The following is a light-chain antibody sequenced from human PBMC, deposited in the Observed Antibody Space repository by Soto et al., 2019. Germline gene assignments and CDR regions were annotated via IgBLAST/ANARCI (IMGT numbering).Light chain of an antibody. CDR2: AAS. V-gene: IGKV3-20*01. CDR1: RSFASSY. Sequence: EIVLTQSAATLSLSPGERTTLSCRASRSFASSYLPGHQHKPGQAPRLLIYAASSRATGIPDRFIGSASGTDFTRTISRLQPVDCAVYYCHLHDSSPPYTFSQGTKLEIK. CDR3: HLHDSSPPYT. J-gene: IGKJ2*01.